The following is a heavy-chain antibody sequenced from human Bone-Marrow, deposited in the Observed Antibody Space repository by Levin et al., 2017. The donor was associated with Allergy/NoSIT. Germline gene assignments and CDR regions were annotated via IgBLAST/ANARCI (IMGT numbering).Heavy chain of an antibody. D-gene: IGHD3-9*01. Sequence: PGGSLRLSCAASGFTFRGYGFHWVRQAPGKGLEWVAVIWLDGRSQHYADSVKGRFTISRDNSQNTLWLQMNSLRAEDTAIYYCAKSPTLTGYYEWFDPWGQGTLVTVSS. V-gene: IGHV3-33*03. CDR3: AKSPTLTGYYEWFDP. CDR1: GFTFRGYG. CDR2: IWLDGRSQ. J-gene: IGHJ5*02.